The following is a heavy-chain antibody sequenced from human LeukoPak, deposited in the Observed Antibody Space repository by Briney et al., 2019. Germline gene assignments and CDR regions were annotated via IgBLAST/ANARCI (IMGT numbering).Heavy chain of an antibody. D-gene: IGHD5-18*01. Sequence: GGSLRLSCAASGFTFSSYAMSWVRQAPGKGLEWVSVISGNGGKTYYADSVKGRLTISRDNSKNTLYLQMNSLRAEDTAVYYCAKVRDLDTVLGRFDNWGQGPLVTVSS. J-gene: IGHJ5*02. CDR1: GFTFSSYA. CDR3: AKVRDLDTVLGRFDN. CDR2: ISGNGGKT. V-gene: IGHV3-23*01.